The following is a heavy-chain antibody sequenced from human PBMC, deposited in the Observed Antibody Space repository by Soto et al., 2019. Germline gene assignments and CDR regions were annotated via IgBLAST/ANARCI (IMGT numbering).Heavy chain of an antibody. Sequence: SGPTLVTPTQTLTLTCAFSGFSLSTDEVGVAWIRQSPGKALECLAVIYWNDDKRYSPSLKSRLTITKDTSNNQVVLTMTNMDPVDTATYFCAHRRVAVSGRNFDHWGQGILVTVSS. D-gene: IGHD2-2*01. J-gene: IGHJ4*02. CDR2: IYWNDDK. CDR1: GFSLSTDEVG. V-gene: IGHV2-5*01. CDR3: AHRRVAVSGRNFDH.